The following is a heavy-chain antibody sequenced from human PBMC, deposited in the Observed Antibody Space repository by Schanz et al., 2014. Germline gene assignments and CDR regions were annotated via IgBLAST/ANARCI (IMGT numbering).Heavy chain of an antibody. Sequence: VQVVQSGGGLVKPGGSLRLSCAASGFVFGDYYMTWIRQAPGKGLVWVARINSVGSNTDYADSVTGRFTISRDNAKNTLYLQMNTLRAEDTAVYYCARKMKLGVYGGKGHDSLDIWGQGTMVTVSS. V-gene: IGHV3-74*02. CDR1: GFVFGDYY. CDR2: INSVGSNT. J-gene: IGHJ3*02. CDR3: ARKMKLGVYGGKGHDSLDI. D-gene: IGHD4-17*01.